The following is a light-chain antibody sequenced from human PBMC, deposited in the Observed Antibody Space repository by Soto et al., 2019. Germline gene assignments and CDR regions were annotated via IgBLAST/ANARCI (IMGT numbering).Light chain of an antibody. Sequence: ALTQPASVSVSPGQSITISCTGTSSTVGGFNVVSWYQQHPGKAPKVIIYEGIKRPSGVSNRFSGSNSGSTASLTISGLQAEEEADYYCCSYVGANNYVFGTGTKVTVL. V-gene: IGLV2-23*01. J-gene: IGLJ1*01. CDR1: SSTVGGFNV. CDR3: CSYVGANNYV. CDR2: EGI.